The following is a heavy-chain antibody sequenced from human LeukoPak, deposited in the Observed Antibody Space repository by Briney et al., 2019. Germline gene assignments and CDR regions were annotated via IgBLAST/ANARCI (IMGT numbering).Heavy chain of an antibody. CDR2: MNPNSGNT. V-gene: IGHV1-8*01. CDR3: ATEGTDYYDSSGPYYFDY. Sequence: GASVKVSCKASGYTFTSYDINWVRQATGQGLEWMEWMNPNSGNTGYAQKFQGRVTMTRNTSISTAYMELSSLRSEDTAVYYCATEGTDYYDSSGPYYFDYWGQGTLVTVSS. CDR1: GYTFTSYD. J-gene: IGHJ4*02. D-gene: IGHD3-22*01.